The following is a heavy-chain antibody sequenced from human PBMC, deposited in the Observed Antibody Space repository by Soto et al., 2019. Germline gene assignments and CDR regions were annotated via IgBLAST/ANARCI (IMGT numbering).Heavy chain of an antibody. CDR3: AHIVVAGLGYYFDY. Sequence: GLDLEWLALIYWDDDKRYSPFLKSRLTITKDTSKHQVVLTISNMDPVDTARYYCAHIVVAGLGYYFDYWGQGTLVTVSS. CDR2: IYWDDDK. D-gene: IGHD6-19*01. J-gene: IGHJ4*02. V-gene: IGHV2-5*02.